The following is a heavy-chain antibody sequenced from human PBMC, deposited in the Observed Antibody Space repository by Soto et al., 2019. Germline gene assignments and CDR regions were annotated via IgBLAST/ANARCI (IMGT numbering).Heavy chain of an antibody. D-gene: IGHD3-22*01. Sequence: SETLSLTCTVSGGSISSYYWSWIRQPPGKGLEWIGYIYYSGSTNYNPSLKSRVTISVDTSKNQFSLKLSSVTAADTAVYYCARVKGYYYDSSGYRRAAFDIWGQGTMVTVSS. V-gene: IGHV4-59*01. CDR3: ARVKGYYYDSSGYRRAAFDI. CDR1: GGSISSYY. J-gene: IGHJ3*02. CDR2: IYYSGST.